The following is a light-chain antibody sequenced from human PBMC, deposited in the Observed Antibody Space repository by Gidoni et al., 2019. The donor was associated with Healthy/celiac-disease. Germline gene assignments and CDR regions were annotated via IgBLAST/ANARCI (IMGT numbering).Light chain of an antibody. CDR2: DAS. Sequence: DIQMTQSPSSLSASVGDRVTITCQASQDISNYLNWYQQKPGKAPKLLLYDASNLETGVPSRFSGSGSGTDFTFTISSLQPEDIATYYCQQYDNLPXTFGGGTKVEIK. V-gene: IGKV1-33*01. J-gene: IGKJ4*01. CDR3: QQYDNLPXT. CDR1: QDISNY.